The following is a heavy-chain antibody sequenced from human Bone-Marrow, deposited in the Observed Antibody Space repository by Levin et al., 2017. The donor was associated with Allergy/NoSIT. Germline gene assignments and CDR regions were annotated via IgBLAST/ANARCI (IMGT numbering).Heavy chain of an antibody. J-gene: IGHJ2*01. CDR1: GFTFSSYI. V-gene: IGHV3-23*01. CDR3: AKRVSGYCSGGSCYSGLHWYFDH. D-gene: IGHD2-15*01. Sequence: GESLKISCAASGFTFSSYIMSWVRQAPGKGLEWVSGISGSGESTYYAESVKGHLTNSRDNSKNMLYLQMNSVGAEDMAVYYCAKRVSGYCSGGSCYSGLHWYFDHWGRGTLVTVSS. CDR2: ISGSGEST.